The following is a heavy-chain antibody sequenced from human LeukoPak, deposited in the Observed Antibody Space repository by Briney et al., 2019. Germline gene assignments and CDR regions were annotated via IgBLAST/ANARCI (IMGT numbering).Heavy chain of an antibody. CDR2: LSGSGDTT. D-gene: IGHD2-2*01. J-gene: IGHJ4*02. CDR1: GFTFGSYA. Sequence: GGSLRLPCAASGFTFGSYAMNWVRQAPGKGLEWVSVLSGSGDTTYYADSVKGRFTISRDNSKNTLYLQMNSLRAEDTAVYYCAKDRRVGCSTTTCYLFDSWGQGTLVTVSS. CDR3: AKDRRVGCSTTTCYLFDS. V-gene: IGHV3-23*01.